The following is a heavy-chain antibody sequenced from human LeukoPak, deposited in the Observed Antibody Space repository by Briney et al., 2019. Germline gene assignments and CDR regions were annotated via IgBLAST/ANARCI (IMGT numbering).Heavy chain of an antibody. V-gene: IGHV4-61*08. CDR3: ARDIPTHAFDI. CDR2: IYYSGST. Sequence: PSQTLSLTCAVSGGSISSGGYYWSWIRQPPGKGLEWIGYIYYSGSTNYNPSLKSRVTISVDTSKNQFSLKLSSVTAADTAVYYCARDIPTHAFDIWGQGTMVTVSS. J-gene: IGHJ3*02. CDR1: GGSISSGGYY.